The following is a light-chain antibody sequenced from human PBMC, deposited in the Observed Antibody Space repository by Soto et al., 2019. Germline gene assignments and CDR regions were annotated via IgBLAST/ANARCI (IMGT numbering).Light chain of an antibody. CDR3: QKSDSSPYT. Sequence: DIQMTQSPSSLSASVGDRVTITCRASQNIGNHLHWYQQKPGKVPKLLIFGVSNLKSGVPPRFSGSGFGTDFTLTISSLPPEDFATYYCQKSDSSPYTFGQGTKVDIK. CDR1: QNIGNH. CDR2: GVS. V-gene: IGKV1-39*01. J-gene: IGKJ2*01.